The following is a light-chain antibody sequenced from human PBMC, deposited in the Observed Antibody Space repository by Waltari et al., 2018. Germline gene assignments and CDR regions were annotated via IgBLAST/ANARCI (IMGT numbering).Light chain of an antibody. CDR3: QQYDGIVVT. Sequence: DIVLTQSPGTLSLSPGERATLSCRASQSVSTISLTWYQQKPGQAPRLLIYGTSSRATGIPDRFSGSGSGTDFTLTISRLQPEDFAIYYCQQYDGIVVTFGGGTKVEI. J-gene: IGKJ4*01. CDR1: QSVSTIS. CDR2: GTS. V-gene: IGKV3-20*01.